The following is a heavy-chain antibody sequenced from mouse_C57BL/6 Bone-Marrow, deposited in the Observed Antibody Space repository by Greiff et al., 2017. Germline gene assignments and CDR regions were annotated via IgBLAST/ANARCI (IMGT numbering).Heavy chain of an antibody. J-gene: IGHJ3*01. Sequence: QVQLQQPGAELVKPGASVKLSCKASGYTFTSYWMHWVKQRPGQGLEWIGMIHPNSGSTNYNEKFKSKATLTVDKSSSTAYMQLSSLTSEDSAVYYCARWGDSNYDCSLFAYWGQWTLVTVSA. CDR2: IHPNSGST. CDR1: GYTFTSYW. V-gene: IGHV1-64*01. CDR3: ARWGDSNYDCSLFAY. D-gene: IGHD2-5*01.